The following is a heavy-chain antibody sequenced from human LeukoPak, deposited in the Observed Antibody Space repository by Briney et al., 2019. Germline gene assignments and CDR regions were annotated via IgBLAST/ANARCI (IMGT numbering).Heavy chain of an antibody. CDR3: ARQAPRRVDPGWFDP. J-gene: IGHJ5*02. D-gene: IGHD3/OR15-3a*01. Sequence: SETLSLTCTVSGGSISSYYWSWIRQPPGKGLEWIGYIYTSGSTNYNPSLKSRVTISVDTSTNQFSLKLTSVTAADTAVYYCARQAPRRVDPGWFDPWGQGTLVTVSS. V-gene: IGHV4-4*09. CDR1: GGSISSYY. CDR2: IYTSGST.